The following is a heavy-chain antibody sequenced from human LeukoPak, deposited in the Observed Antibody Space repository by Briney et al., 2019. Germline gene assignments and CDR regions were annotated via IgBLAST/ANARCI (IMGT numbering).Heavy chain of an antibody. Sequence: GASVKVSCKASGGTFSSYAISWVRQAPGQGLEWMGGIIPIFGTANYAQKFQGRVTITADESTSTAYMELSSLRSEDSAVYYCARASASPGAAFDIWGQGTMVTVSS. J-gene: IGHJ3*02. CDR3: ARASASPGAAFDI. V-gene: IGHV1-69*13. D-gene: IGHD1-26*01. CDR2: IIPIFGTA. CDR1: GGTFSSYA.